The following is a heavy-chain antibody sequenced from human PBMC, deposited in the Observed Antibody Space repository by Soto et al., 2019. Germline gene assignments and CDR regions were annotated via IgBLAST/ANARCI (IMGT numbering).Heavy chain of an antibody. D-gene: IGHD6-13*01. CDR2: ISWNSGSI. CDR1: GFTFDDYA. Sequence: SLRLSCAASGFTFDDYAMHWVRQAPGKGLEWVSGISWNSGSIGYADSVKGRFTISRDNAKNSLYLQMNSLRAEDTALYYCAKDMRAAAGNPYYYGMDVWGQGTTVTVSS. V-gene: IGHV3-9*01. J-gene: IGHJ6*02. CDR3: AKDMRAAAGNPYYYGMDV.